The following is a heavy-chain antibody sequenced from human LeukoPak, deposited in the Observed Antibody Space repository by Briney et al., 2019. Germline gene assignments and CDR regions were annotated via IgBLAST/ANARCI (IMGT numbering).Heavy chain of an antibody. CDR2: IYNNLNT. Sequence: PSETLSLTCTVSGASIRTYYWSWIRQPPGTGLEWIGYIYNNLNTNYKPSLRSRVTILVDTSKNQFSLKLRSVTAADTAVYYCARHGSTFYFQSWGQGTLVTVSS. J-gene: IGHJ4*02. CDR1: GASIRTYY. V-gene: IGHV4-59*08. D-gene: IGHD2-2*03. CDR3: ARHGSTFYFQS.